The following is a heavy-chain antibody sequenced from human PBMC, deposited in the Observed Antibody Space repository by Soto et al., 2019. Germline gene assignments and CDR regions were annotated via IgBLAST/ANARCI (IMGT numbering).Heavy chain of an antibody. D-gene: IGHD1-20*01. CDR1: GFTFSSYG. CDR2: VWYDGTDK. CDR3: GGGSGYNWGNFDY. J-gene: IGHJ4*02. V-gene: IGHV3-33*01. Sequence: QVQLVESGGGVVQPGRSLRLSCAASGFTFSSYGMHWVRQAPGKGLEWVAGVWYDGTDKYYADSVKGRFTIFRDNSKDTVYLNVNNLGVEDTAVYYCGGGSGYNWGNFDYWGQGTLVTVSS.